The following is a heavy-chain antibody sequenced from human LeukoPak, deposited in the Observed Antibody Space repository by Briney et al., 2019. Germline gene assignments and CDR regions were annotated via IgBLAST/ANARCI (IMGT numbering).Heavy chain of an antibody. V-gene: IGHV4-34*01. J-gene: IGHJ6*03. CDR2: INHSGGT. CDR3: AREIPTVRGMWYYYMDV. D-gene: IGHD3-10*01. CDR1: GGSFSGYH. Sequence: SETLSLTCGVYGGSFSGYHWSWIRQSPGKGLEWIGEINHSGGTNYNPSLKSRVTISVDTSKKQFSLKLSSVTAADTAVYYCAREIPTVRGMWYYYMDVWGKGTTVTVSS.